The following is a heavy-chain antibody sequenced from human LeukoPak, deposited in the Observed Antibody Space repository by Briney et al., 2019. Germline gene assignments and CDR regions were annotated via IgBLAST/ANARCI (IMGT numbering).Heavy chain of an antibody. CDR3: AKGRGSSGYIYFDY. CDR1: GFTFSSYG. D-gene: IGHD6-19*01. CDR2: IRYDGSEK. Sequence: GGSLRLSCAASGFTFSSYGIHWVRQAPGKGLEWVAFIRYDGSEKHYADSVKGRFTISRDNSKSTLYLQMSSLRPEDTAVYYCAKGRGSSGYIYFDYWGQGTLVTVSS. V-gene: IGHV3-30*02. J-gene: IGHJ4*02.